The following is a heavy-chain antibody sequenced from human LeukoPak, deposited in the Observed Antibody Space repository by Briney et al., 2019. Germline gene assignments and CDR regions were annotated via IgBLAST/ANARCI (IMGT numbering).Heavy chain of an antibody. CDR1: GYTFTSYY. CDR2: INPSGGST. D-gene: IGHD6-13*01. Sequence: ASVKVSCKASGYTFTSYYMHWMRQAPGQGLEWMGIINPSGGSTSYAQKFQGRVTMTRDMSTSTVYMELSSLRSEDTAVYYCARDRPGIAAAGRPNWFDPWGQGTLVTVSS. CDR3: ARDRPGIAAAGRPNWFDP. V-gene: IGHV1-46*01. J-gene: IGHJ5*02.